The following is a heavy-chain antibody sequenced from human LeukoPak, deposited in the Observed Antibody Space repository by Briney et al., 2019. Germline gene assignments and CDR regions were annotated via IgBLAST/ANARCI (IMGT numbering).Heavy chain of an antibody. CDR3: ARGGNLGYSSGWYEEDYFDY. CDR1: GYTFTGYY. Sequence: ASVKVSCKASGYTFTGYYMHWVRQATGQGLEWMGWMNPNSGNTGYAQKFQGRVTMTRNTSISTAYMELSSLRSEDTAVYYCARGGNLGYSSGWYEEDYFDYWGQGTLVTVSS. V-gene: IGHV1-8*02. J-gene: IGHJ4*02. CDR2: MNPNSGNT. D-gene: IGHD6-19*01.